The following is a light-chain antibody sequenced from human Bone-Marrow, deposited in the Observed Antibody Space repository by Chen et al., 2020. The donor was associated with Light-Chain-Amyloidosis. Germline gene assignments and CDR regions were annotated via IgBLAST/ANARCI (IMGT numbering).Light chain of an antibody. CDR3: QQYGSSPRFT. J-gene: IGKJ3*01. Sequence: EIVLTQSPGTLSLSPVERATLSGRASQSVSSSYLAWYQQKPGQAPRLLIYAASSRATGIPDRFSGSESGTDFTLTISRLEPEDFAVYYCQQYGSSPRFTFGPGTKVDIK. CDR2: AAS. CDR1: QSVSSSY. V-gene: IGKV3-20*01.